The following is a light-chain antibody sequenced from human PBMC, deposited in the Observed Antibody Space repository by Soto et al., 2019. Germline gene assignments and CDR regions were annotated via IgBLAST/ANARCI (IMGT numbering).Light chain of an antibody. CDR1: QAILTY. Sequence: DIHLTQSPSSLSAAVGDSVTITCRASQAILTYLNWLQQKAGKAPEVLIYDASGLRSGVPSRFTGSGSATDFTLTITSVQSEDAGTSFCQQTFPPDGTFGGGTKV. J-gene: IGKJ4*01. CDR2: DAS. V-gene: IGKV1-39*01. CDR3: QQTFPPDGT.